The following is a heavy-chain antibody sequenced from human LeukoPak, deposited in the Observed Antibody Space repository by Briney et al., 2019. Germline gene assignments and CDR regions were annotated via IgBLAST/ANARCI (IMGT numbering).Heavy chain of an antibody. CDR2: ISHDGSTK. CDR3: ARIPTRETLIDY. J-gene: IGHJ4*02. V-gene: IGHV3-30-3*01. D-gene: IGHD3-10*01. Sequence: GGSLRLSCAVSGFTFSSYAMHWVRQAPGKGLEWVAVISHDGSTKYYADSVKGRFTISRDNSKNTLYLQVNSLRAEDTAVYYCARIPTRETLIDYWGQGTLVTVPS. CDR1: GFTFSSYA.